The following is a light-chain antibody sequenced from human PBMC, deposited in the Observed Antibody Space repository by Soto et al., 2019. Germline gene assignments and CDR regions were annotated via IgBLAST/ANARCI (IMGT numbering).Light chain of an antibody. Sequence: IVMTQSPATLSVSPVERATLSCMASQSFSSYLAWYQQKPCQAPRLLIYDASTRATGVPARFSGSGSGTEFTLTINSLQSEDFAIYYCQQYNQWPLTFGGGTKVDIK. V-gene: IGKV3-15*01. CDR1: QSFSSY. J-gene: IGKJ4*01. CDR2: DAS. CDR3: QQYNQWPLT.